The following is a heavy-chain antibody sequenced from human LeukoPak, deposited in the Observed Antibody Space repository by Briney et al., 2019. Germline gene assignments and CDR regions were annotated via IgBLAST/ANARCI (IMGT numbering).Heavy chain of an antibody. CDR1: GGTFSTYA. J-gene: IGHJ3*02. CDR3: ARDGGYCSSTSCYQNAFDI. D-gene: IGHD2-2*01. Sequence: ASVKVSCKSSGGTFSTYAISWVRQAPGQGLEWMGGIIPIFGTADYAQKFQGRVTITTDESTSTAYMELSSLRSEDTAVYYCARDGGYCSSTSCYQNAFDIWGQGTMVTVSS. CDR2: IIPIFGTA. V-gene: IGHV1-69*05.